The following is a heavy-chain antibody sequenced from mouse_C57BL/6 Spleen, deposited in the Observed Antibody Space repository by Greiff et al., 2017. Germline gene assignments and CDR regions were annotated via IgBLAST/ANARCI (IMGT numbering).Heavy chain of an antibody. CDR3: ARSGSSYDWYFDV. CDR1: GFTFSDYY. CDR2: INYDGSST. D-gene: IGHD1-1*01. J-gene: IGHJ1*03. Sequence: EVQLVESEGGLVQPGSSMKLSCTASGFTFSDYYMAWVRQVPEKGLEWVANINYDGSSTYYLDSLKSRFIISRDNAKNILYLQMSSLKSEDTATYYCARSGSSYDWYFDVWGTGTTVTVSS. V-gene: IGHV5-16*01.